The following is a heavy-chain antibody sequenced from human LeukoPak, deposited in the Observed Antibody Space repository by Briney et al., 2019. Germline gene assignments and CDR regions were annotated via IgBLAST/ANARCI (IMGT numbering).Heavy chain of an antibody. CDR1: GFTLSSYS. D-gene: IGHD3-3*01. CDR3: ARDTSGSTFDD. V-gene: IGHV3-21*01. J-gene: IGHJ4*02. CDR2: ISATSNYI. Sequence: GGSLSLSCAASGFTLSSYSMNWVRQAAGKGLEGVSSISATSNYICYADSVKGRFTISRDNAKNSLYLQMTSLRAEDTAVYYCARDTSGSTFDDWGQGTLVTVSS.